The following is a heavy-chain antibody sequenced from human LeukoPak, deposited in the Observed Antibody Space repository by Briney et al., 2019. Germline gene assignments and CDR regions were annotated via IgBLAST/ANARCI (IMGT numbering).Heavy chain of an antibody. CDR2: ISGSGGST. Sequence: PVGSLSLSCAASGFTFSSYGMSWVRQAPGKGLEWVSAISGSGGSTYYADSVKGRFTISRDNSKNTLYLQMNSLRAEDTAVHYCAKGNYYSDYWGQGTLVTVSS. J-gene: IGHJ4*02. CDR1: GFTFSSYG. V-gene: IGHV3-23*01. CDR3: AKGNYYSDY.